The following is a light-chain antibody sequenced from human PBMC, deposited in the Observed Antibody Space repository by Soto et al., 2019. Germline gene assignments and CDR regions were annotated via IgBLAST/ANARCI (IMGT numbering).Light chain of an antibody. Sequence: QSALTQPASVSGSPGQSITISCTGTSSDVGSYNLVSWYQQHPGKAPKLMIYEVTKRPSGISNRFSGSESGNTASLTISGRQAEDEADYHCCSYAGRSNVVFGGATKLTVL. CDR2: EVT. V-gene: IGLV2-23*02. CDR1: SSDVGSYNL. CDR3: CSYAGRSNVV. J-gene: IGLJ2*01.